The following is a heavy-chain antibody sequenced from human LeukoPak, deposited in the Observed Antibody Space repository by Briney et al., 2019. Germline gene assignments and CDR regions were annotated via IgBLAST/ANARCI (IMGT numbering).Heavy chain of an antibody. D-gene: IGHD5-12*01. J-gene: IGHJ6*02. CDR1: GFTFSSYG. Sequence: GGSLTLSCSASGFTFSSYGMHWVRQAPGKGLDYVSAISSNGGSTYYADSVEGRFTISRDNSKNTLHLQMSSLRPEDTAVYYCVKDSGGLPIYGMDVWGQGTTVTGSS. CDR3: VKDSGGLPIYGMDV. V-gene: IGHV3-64D*09. CDR2: ISSNGGST.